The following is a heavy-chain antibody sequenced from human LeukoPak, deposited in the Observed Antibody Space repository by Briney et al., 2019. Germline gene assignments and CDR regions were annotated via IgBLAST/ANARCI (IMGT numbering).Heavy chain of an antibody. D-gene: IGHD6-13*01. CDR3: ARTANFAAGYYIDY. CDR1: GFTFSSYT. Sequence: GGSLRLSCAASGFTFSSYTMNWVRQAPGKGLEWVSSISGSSRHKYYADSVKGRFTISRDNAKNSLYLQMNSLRAEATAVYYCARTANFAAGYYIDYWGQGTLVTVSS. CDR2: ISGSSRHK. V-gene: IGHV3-21*01. J-gene: IGHJ4*02.